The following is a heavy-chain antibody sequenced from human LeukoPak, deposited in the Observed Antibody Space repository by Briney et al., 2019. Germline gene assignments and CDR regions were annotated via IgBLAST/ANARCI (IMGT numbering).Heavy chain of an antibody. Sequence: SQTLSLTCTVSGGSISSGSYYWSWIRQPAGKGLEWIGRIYTSGSTNYNPSLKSRVSISVETSKSHFSLKLTSVTAADTAVYYCARTYDSPGYYSPDYYYMDVWGKGTTVTISS. CDR1: GGSISSGSYY. CDR2: IYTSGST. V-gene: IGHV4-61*02. D-gene: IGHD3-22*01. J-gene: IGHJ6*03. CDR3: ARTYDSPGYYSPDYYYMDV.